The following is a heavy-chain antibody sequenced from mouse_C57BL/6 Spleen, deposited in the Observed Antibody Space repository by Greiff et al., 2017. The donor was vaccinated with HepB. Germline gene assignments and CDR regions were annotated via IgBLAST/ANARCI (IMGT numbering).Heavy chain of an antibody. J-gene: IGHJ2*01. CDR2: IRNKANGYTT. V-gene: IGHV7-3*01. CDR3: ARYGGSSLGYFDY. Sequence: DVQLVESGGGLVQPGGSLSLSCAASGFTFTDYYMSWVRQPPGKALEWLGFIRNKANGYTTEYSASVKGRFTISRDNSQSILYLQMNALRAEDSATYYCARYGGSSLGYFDYWGQGTTLTVSS. CDR1: GFTFTDYY. D-gene: IGHD1-1*01.